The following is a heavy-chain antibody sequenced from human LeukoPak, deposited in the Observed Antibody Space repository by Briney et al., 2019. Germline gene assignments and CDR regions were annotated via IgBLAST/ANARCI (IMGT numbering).Heavy chain of an antibody. V-gene: IGHV3-43*01. CDR2: ISWDGGST. CDR3: AKGTSMDGLRHDGY. Sequence: GGSLRLSCAASGFTFDDYTMHWVRQAPGKGLEWVSLISWDGGSTYYADSVKGRFTISRDNSKNSLYLQMNSLRTEDTALYYCAKGTSMDGLRHDGYWGQGTLVTVSS. CDR1: GFTFDDYT. D-gene: IGHD2/OR15-2a*01. J-gene: IGHJ4*02.